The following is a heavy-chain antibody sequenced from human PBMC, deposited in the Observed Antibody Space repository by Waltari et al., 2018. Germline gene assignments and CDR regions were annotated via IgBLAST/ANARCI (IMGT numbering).Heavy chain of an antibody. D-gene: IGHD3-10*01. CDR2: ITGSGSTK. CDR1: GFSLPTYT. J-gene: IGHJ4*02. V-gene: IGHV3-48*04. Sequence: ELQLVESGGDLVQPGGSLRLSCAAAGFSLPTYTMNWVRQAPGKGLEWVSYITGSGSTKFYGDAVKGRFTISRDNAKNSLYLQMDSLRVEDTAIYYCAREDYYGSGSVDYWGQGTLVTVSS. CDR3: AREDYYGSGSVDY.